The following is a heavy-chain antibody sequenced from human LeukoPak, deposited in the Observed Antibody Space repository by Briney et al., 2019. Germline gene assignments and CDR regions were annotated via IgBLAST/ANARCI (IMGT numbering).Heavy chain of an antibody. J-gene: IGHJ4*02. CDR2: TSSSDDGT. D-gene: IGHD2-21*01. V-gene: IGHV3-23*01. CDR3: ARAPVTSCRGAFCYPFDL. CDR1: GFPLSSYA. Sequence: PGGSLRLSCAGSGFPLSSYAMSWVRQVPGKGLEWVSATSSSDDGTYHADSVRGRFTIYRDNFRNTLYLQMNRLRVEDAALYYCARAPVTSCRGAFCYPFDLWGQGVLVTVSS.